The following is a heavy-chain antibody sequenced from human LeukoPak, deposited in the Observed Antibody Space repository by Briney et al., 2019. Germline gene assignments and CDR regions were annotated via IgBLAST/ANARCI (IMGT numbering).Heavy chain of an antibody. CDR2: IVSNGGNT. V-gene: IGHV3-64*02. D-gene: IGHD3-3*01. CDR1: GLTFSSHA. J-gene: IGHJ4*02. Sequence: GGSLRLSCAASGLTFSSHAMHWVRQAPGKGLEYVSAIVSNGGNTYYADSVRGRFTISRDNSKDTVYLQMGSLSPEGTAVYYCARGGYYAASDIWGQGALVTVSS. CDR3: ARGGYYAASDI.